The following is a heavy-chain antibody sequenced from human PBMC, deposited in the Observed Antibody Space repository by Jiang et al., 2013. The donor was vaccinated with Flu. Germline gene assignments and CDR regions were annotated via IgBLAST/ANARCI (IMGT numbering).Heavy chain of an antibody. CDR3: ARMRGQWYFDY. Sequence: QLVESGGGLVQPGGSLRLSCAASGFTFRNYWMSWVRQAPGKGLEWVANIKQDGSEQYYVDSVRDRFTISRDNAKNSLYLQMNSLRAEDTAVYYCARMRGQWYFDYWGQGTLVTVSS. J-gene: IGHJ4*02. V-gene: IGHV3-7*01. CDR1: GFTFRNYW. D-gene: IGHD2-8*01. CDR2: IKQDGSEQ.